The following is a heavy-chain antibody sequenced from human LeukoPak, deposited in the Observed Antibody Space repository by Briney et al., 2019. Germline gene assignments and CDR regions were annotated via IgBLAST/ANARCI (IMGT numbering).Heavy chain of an antibody. D-gene: IGHD5-12*01. V-gene: IGHV3-30*18. J-gene: IGHJ4*02. CDR3: AKDSGYYYFDY. CDR2: ISYDGSNK. Sequence: GRSLRLSCAASGFTFSSYGMHWVRQAPGKGLEWVAVISYDGSNKYYADSVKGRFTISRDNSKNTLYLQMNSLRAEDTAVYYCAKDSGYYYFDYWGQGTLVTVSS. CDR1: GFTFSSYG.